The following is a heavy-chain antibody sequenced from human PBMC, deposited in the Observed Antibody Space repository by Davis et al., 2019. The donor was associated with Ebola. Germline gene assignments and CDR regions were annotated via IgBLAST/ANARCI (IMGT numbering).Heavy chain of an antibody. D-gene: IGHD2-2*01. Sequence: SETLSPTCVVPGASTTSDNWWSSVPQHPGKGLGWIGDISHRGSTTYNPSLTSRVSISVDKSKNQFSLWLSSVTAADTAVYYCAGGFTTSWYDWFDPWGQGALVTVSS. CDR3: AGGFTTSWYDWFDP. CDR2: ISHRGST. V-gene: IGHV4-4*02. J-gene: IGHJ5*02. CDR1: GASTTSDNW.